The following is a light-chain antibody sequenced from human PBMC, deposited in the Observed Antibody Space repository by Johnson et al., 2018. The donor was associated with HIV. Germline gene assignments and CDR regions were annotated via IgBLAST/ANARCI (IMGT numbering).Light chain of an antibody. J-gene: IGLJ1*01. Sequence: QSVLTQPPSVSAAPGQKVTISCSGSSSDMGNYVSWYQQFPGTAPKLLIFDKNKRPSGIPDRFSASQSGTSATLDITGLQTGDDADYYCGTWDTSPGAHYVFGSGTKVTVL. CDR3: GTWDTSPGAHYV. CDR2: DKN. CDR1: SSDMGNY. V-gene: IGLV1-51*01.